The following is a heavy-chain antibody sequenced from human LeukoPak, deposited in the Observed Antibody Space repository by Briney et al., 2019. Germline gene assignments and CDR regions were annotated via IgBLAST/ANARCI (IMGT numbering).Heavy chain of an antibody. D-gene: IGHD1-26*01. CDR1: GGSISSSSYY. V-gene: IGHV4-39*01. Sequence: SETLSLTCTVSGGSISSSSYYWGWIRQPPGKGLEWIGSIYYSGSTSYNPSLKSRVTISVDTSKNQFSLKLDSVTAADTAVYYCARNASDSGTSYFDYWGQGTLVTVSS. J-gene: IGHJ4*02. CDR2: IYYSGST. CDR3: ARNASDSGTSYFDY.